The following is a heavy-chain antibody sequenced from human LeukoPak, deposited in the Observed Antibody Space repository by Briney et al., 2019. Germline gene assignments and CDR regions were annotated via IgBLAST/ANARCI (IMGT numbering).Heavy chain of an antibody. CDR3: AKDDSQVSIVYYFDY. CDR2: ISYDGSNK. CDR1: GFTFSSYA. D-gene: IGHD1-14*01. J-gene: IGHJ4*02. Sequence: GRSLRLSCAASGFTFSSYAMHWVRQAPGKGLEWVAVISYDGSNKYYADSVKGRFTISRDNSKNTLYLQMNSLRAEDTAVYYCAKDDSQVSIVYYFDYWGQGTLVTVSS. V-gene: IGHV3-30-3*01.